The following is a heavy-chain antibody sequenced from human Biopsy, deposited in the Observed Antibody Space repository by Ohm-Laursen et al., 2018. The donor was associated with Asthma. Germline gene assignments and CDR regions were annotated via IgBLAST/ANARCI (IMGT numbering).Heavy chain of an antibody. CDR1: GFTFSNYG. CDR2: ISSDGSNK. Sequence: SLRLSCAASGFTFSNYGMHWVRQAPGKGLDWVAVISSDGSNKNYTDSVKGRFTISRDNSRNTLHLQMNSLRAEDTAVYYCAKDVFPGWELRRGPDYWGQGTLVTVSS. D-gene: IGHD1-26*01. J-gene: IGHJ4*02. CDR3: AKDVFPGWELRRGPDY. V-gene: IGHV3-30*18.